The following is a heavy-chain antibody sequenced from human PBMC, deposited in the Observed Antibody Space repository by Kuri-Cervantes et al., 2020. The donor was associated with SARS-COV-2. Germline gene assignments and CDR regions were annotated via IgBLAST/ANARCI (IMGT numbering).Heavy chain of an antibody. CDR3: ARGGYLTPDTFDI. CDR1: GGSISSYY. D-gene: IGHD2-21*01. V-gene: IGHV4-59*12. J-gene: IGHJ3*02. CDR2: IYYSGST. Sequence: SETLSLTCTVSGGSISSYYWSWIRQPPGKGLEWIGNIYYSGSTNYNSSLKSRVTISVDTSKNQFSLKLSSVTAADTAVYYCARGGYLTPDTFDIWGQGTMVTVSS.